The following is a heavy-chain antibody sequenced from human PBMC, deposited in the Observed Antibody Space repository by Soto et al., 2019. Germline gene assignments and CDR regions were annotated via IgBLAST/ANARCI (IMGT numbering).Heavy chain of an antibody. V-gene: IGHV1-8*02. CDR2: INPNSGST. CDR1: GYTFTGYY. CDR3: ARVEADYGSYYYYMDV. Sequence: ASVKVSCKASGYTFTGYYMHWVRQAPGQGLEWMGWINPNSGSTGYAQKFQGRVTMTRNTSISTAYMELSSLRSEDTAVYYCARVEADYGSYYYYMDVWGKGTTVTVSS. J-gene: IGHJ6*03. D-gene: IGHD4-17*01.